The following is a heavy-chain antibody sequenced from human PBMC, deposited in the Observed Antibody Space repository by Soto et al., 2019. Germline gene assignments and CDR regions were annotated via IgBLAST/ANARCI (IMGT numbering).Heavy chain of an antibody. J-gene: IGHJ4*02. V-gene: IGHV4-31*03. Sequence: QVQLQESGPGLVKPSQTLSLTCSVSGGSNIRDGYYWSWIRQHPGKGLEWIAYISYSWSSYSNPSLKSRVTISADTSKNQFSLRLTSVTAADTAVYFCARATPAGSADFWGQGTLVTVSS. D-gene: IGHD2-2*01. CDR1: GGSNIRDGYY. CDR2: ISYSWSS. CDR3: ARATPAGSADF.